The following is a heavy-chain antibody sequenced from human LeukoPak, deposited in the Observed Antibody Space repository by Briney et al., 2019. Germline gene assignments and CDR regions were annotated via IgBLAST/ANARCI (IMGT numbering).Heavy chain of an antibody. CDR3: AKDPSPYSGSSHPDY. Sequence: GGSLRLSCAASGFTFSSYAMSWVRQAPGKGLEWVSAISGSGGSTYYADSVKGRFTISRGNSKNTLYLQMNSLRAEDTAVYYCAKDPSPYSGSSHPDYWGQGTLVTVSS. CDR1: GFTFSSYA. V-gene: IGHV3-23*01. D-gene: IGHD1-26*01. CDR2: ISGSGGST. J-gene: IGHJ4*02.